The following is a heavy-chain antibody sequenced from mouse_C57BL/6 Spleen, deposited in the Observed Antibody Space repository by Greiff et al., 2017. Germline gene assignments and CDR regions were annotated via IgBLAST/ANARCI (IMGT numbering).Heavy chain of an antibody. CDR2: ISSGGSYT. CDR3: SRQGIYYLYVYPIGY. D-gene: IGHD2-1*01. V-gene: IGHV5-6*01. CDR1: GFTFSSYG. Sequence: EVMLVESGGDLVKPGGSLKLSCAASGFTFSSYGMSWVRQTPDKRLEWVATISSGGSYTYYPDSVKGRFTISRDNAKNTLYLQMSSLKSEDTAMYYCSRQGIYYLYVYPIGYSGQGASFTVSS. J-gene: IGHJ4*01.